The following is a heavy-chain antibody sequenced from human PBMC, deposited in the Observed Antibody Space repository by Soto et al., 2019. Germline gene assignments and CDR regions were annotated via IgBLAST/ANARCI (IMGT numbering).Heavy chain of an antibody. CDR2: MNPNSGNT. Sequence: GASVKVSCKASGYTFTSYDINWVRQATGQGLEWMGWMNPNSGNTGYAQKFQGRVTMTRNTSISTAYMELSSLRSEDTAVYYCAGIFGVVINNYGMDVWGQGTTVTVSS. V-gene: IGHV1-8*01. D-gene: IGHD3-3*01. CDR3: AGIFGVVINNYGMDV. J-gene: IGHJ6*02. CDR1: GYTFTSYD.